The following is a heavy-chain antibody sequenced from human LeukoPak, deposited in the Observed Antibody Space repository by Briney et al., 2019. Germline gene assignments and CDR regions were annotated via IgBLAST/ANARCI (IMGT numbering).Heavy chain of an antibody. CDR3: ASSVEGYYYYYMDV. CDR2: ISAYNGNT. J-gene: IGHJ6*03. Sequence: ASVKVSCKASGDTFTSYAITWVRQAPGQGLEWMGWISAYNGNTNYAQKLQGRVTMTTDTSTSTAYMELRSLRSDDTAVYYCASSVEGYYYYYMDVWGKGTTVTVSS. CDR1: GDTFTSYA. V-gene: IGHV1-18*01.